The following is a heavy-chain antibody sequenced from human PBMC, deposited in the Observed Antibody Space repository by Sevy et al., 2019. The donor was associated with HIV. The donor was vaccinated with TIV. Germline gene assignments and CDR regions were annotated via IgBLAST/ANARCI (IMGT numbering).Heavy chain of an antibody. Sequence: GGSLRLSCAASGFTFNIYSMGWVRQTPGKGLEWVASLSFGCGKINHADSVKGRFTRSRDDSKNAVYLQMNNLRVEDTAIYYCAREGCTKPHDYWGQGTLVTVSS. J-gene: IGHJ4*02. CDR3: AREGCTKPHDY. CDR1: GFTFNIYS. CDR2: LSFGCGKI. V-gene: IGHV3-23*01. D-gene: IGHD2-8*01.